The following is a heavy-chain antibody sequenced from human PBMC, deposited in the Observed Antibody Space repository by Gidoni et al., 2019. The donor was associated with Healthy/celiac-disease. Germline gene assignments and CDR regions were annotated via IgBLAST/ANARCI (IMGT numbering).Heavy chain of an antibody. V-gene: IGHV3-21*01. CDR3: ARDPQTMITFGGVIEPGWFDP. CDR2: IRSSSSYI. J-gene: IGHJ5*02. CDR1: RFTFSSYS. Sequence: EVQLVESGGGLAKPAGSLRLSQAASRFTFSSYSLNWVRQAPGKGVEWGSSIRSSSSYIYYADSVKGRFTISRDNAKNSLYLQMNSLRAEDTAVYYCARDPQTMITFGGVIEPGWFDPWGQGTLVTVSS. D-gene: IGHD3-16*02.